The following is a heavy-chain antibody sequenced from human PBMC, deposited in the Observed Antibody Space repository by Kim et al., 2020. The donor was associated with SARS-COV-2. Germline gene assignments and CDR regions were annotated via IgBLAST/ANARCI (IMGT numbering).Heavy chain of an antibody. D-gene: IGHD3-3*01. CDR3: ARGPSQAREITFFGVVIIQRSRGDP. CDR2: MNPNSGNT. Sequence: ASVKVSCKASGYTFTSYDINWVRQATGQGLEWMGWMNPNSGNTGYAQKFQGRVTMTRNTSISTAYMELSSLRCEDTAVYYCARGPSQAREITFFGVVIIQRSRGDPRGQGPLVTVSS. J-gene: IGHJ5*02. CDR1: GYTFTSYD. V-gene: IGHV1-8*01.